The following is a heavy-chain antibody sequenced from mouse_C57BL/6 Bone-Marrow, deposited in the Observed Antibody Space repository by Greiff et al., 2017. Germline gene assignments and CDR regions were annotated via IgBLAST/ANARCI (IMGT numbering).Heavy chain of an antibody. CDR1: GYAFSSSW. CDR2: IYPGDGDT. CDR3: ARAGSSYRYFDV. J-gene: IGHJ1*03. D-gene: IGHD1-1*01. Sequence: VKLPQSGPELVKPGASVKISCKASGYAFSSSWMNWVKQRPGKGLEWIGRIYPGDGDTNYNGKFKGKATLTADKSASTAYMQLSSLTSEDSAVYFCARAGSSYRYFDVWGTGTTVTVSS. V-gene: IGHV1-82*01.